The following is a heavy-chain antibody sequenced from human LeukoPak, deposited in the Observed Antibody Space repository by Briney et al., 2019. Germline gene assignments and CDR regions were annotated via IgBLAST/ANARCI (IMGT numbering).Heavy chain of an antibody. CDR1: GGSISRSGYY. Sequence: SQTLSLTCTVSGGSISRSGYYWSWIRQHPGKCLEWIGYIYYSGSTYYNPSLKSRVTISVDTSKNQFSLKLSSVTAADTAVYYCARDLRSSSSSGINYYGMDVWGQGTTVTVSS. V-gene: IGHV4-31*03. CDR3: ARDLRSSSSSGINYYGMDV. CDR2: IYYSGST. J-gene: IGHJ6*02. D-gene: IGHD6-6*01.